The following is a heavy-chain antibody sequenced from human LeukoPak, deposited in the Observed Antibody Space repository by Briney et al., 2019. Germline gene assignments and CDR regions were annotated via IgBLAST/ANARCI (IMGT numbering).Heavy chain of an antibody. V-gene: IGHV4-61*01. CDR1: GGSISSGSYY. Sequence: PSQTLSLTCTVSGGSISSGSYYWTWIRQPPGKGLEWIGHIYYTGSTTYNPSLKSRVTISVDTSKNQFSLKLTSVTAADTAVYYCARGPAAGIDTGHYDYWGQGTLVTVSS. J-gene: IGHJ4*02. D-gene: IGHD6-13*01. CDR3: ARGPAAGIDTGHYDY. CDR2: IYYTGST.